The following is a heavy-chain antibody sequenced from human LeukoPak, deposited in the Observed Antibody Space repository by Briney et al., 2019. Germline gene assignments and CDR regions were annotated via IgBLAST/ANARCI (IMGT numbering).Heavy chain of an antibody. D-gene: IGHD3-3*01. CDR2: IWYDGSNK. Sequence: GGSLRLSCAASGFTFSSYGMHWVRQAPGKGLEWVAVIWYDGSNKYYAGSVKGRFTISRDNSKNTLYLQMNSLRAEDTAVYYCARDSYDFWSGYYTLYGMDVWGQGTTVTVSS. CDR1: GFTFSSYG. CDR3: ARDSYDFWSGYYTLYGMDV. J-gene: IGHJ6*02. V-gene: IGHV3-33*01.